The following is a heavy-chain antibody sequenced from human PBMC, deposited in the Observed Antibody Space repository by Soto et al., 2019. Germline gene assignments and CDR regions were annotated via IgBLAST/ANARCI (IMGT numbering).Heavy chain of an antibody. Sequence: PGGSLRLSCAASGFTFSSYGMHWVRQAPGKGLEWVAVIWYDGSNKYYADSVKGRFTISRDNSKNTLYLQMNSLRAEDTAVYYCARGVPVPRYYYDSSGYYYWGQGTLVTVSS. V-gene: IGHV3-33*01. CDR1: GFTFSSYG. J-gene: IGHJ4*02. CDR2: IWYDGSNK. D-gene: IGHD3-22*01. CDR3: ARGVPVPRYYYDSSGYYY.